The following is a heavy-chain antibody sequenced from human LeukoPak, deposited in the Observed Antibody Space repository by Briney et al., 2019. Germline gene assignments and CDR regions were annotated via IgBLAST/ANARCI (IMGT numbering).Heavy chain of an antibody. CDR2: IYSSGST. J-gene: IGHJ4*02. D-gene: IGHD1-26*01. V-gene: IGHV4-4*07. Sequence: PWETLSLTCTVSGGSISNYYWSWIRQPAGKGLEWIGRIYSSGSTDHNPSLKSRVTMSLDTSKTQFSLKLTSVTAADTAVYYCARVGSDGSYFDYWGQGTLVTVSS. CDR1: GGSISNYY. CDR3: ARVGSDGSYFDY.